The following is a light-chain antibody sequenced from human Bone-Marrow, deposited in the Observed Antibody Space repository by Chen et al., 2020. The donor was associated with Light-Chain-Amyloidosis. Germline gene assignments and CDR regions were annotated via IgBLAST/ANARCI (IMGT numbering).Light chain of an antibody. CDR2: WAS. V-gene: IGKV4-1*01. J-gene: IGKJ3*01. CDR1: QSVLYSSNNKNY. Sequence: DIVMTQSPDSLAVSLGERATINCKSSQSVLYSSNNKNYLAWYQQKPGQPPKLLIYWASTRESGVPDRVSGSGSGTDFTLTISSLQAEDVAVYDCQQYYSTPFTFGPGTKVDIK. CDR3: QQYYSTPFT.